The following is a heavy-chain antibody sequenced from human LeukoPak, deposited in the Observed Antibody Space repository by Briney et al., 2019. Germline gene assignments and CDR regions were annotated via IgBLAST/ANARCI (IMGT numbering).Heavy chain of an antibody. CDR2: IKQDGSEK. CDR3: ARDDCSSISCYHNWFDP. Sequence: GGSLRLSCATSGFTFSSYWMSWVRQAPGKGLEWVANIKQDGSEKYYVDSVKGRFTISRDNAKNSLYLQMNSLRAEDTAVYYCARDDCSSISCYHNWFDPWGQGTLVTVSS. J-gene: IGHJ5*02. CDR1: GFTFSSYW. V-gene: IGHV3-7*01. D-gene: IGHD2-2*01.